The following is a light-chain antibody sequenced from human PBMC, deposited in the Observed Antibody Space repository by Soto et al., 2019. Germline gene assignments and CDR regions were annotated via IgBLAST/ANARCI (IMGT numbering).Light chain of an antibody. CDR3: GSWDSSLSDYV. J-gene: IGLJ1*01. CDR1: SSNIGGNS. V-gene: IGLV1-51*01. CDR2: DDN. Sequence: QSVLTQPPSVSAAPGQKVTISCSRSSSNIGGNSVSWYQQLPGTAPKLLIYDDNKRPSGIPDRFSGSKSGTSATLGITGFQTGDEADYYCGSWDSSLSDYVLGNGTKVT.